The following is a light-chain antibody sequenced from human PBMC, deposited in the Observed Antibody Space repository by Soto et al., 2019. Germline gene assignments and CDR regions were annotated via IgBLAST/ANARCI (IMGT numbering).Light chain of an antibody. J-gene: IGKJ2*01. CDR2: GAY. CDR1: QSVSCSY. V-gene: IGKV3-20*01. Sequence: DIGLTQSPGTLSLSPGERATLSCWANQSVSCSYLAWYQQKPGHAPRLLIYGAYSRATGIPDRFSGSGSGTDFTLTISRLEPEDFAVYFCQQYDSSLYTFGQGTKLEIK. CDR3: QQYDSSLYT.